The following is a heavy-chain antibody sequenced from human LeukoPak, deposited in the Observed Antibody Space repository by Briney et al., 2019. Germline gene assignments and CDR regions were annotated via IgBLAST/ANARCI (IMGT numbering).Heavy chain of an antibody. CDR3: ARESNYHGSGTGWFDP. V-gene: IGHV4-30-4*07. J-gene: IGHJ5*02. Sequence: TLSLTCTVSGYSISSGYYWGWIRQPPGKGLEWIGYFYYSGSTYYNPSLKSRVTISLDTSKNQLSLMLSSVTAADTAVYYCARESNYHGSGTGWFDPWGQGTLVTVSS. CDR2: FYYSGST. CDR1: GYSISSGYY. D-gene: IGHD3-10*01.